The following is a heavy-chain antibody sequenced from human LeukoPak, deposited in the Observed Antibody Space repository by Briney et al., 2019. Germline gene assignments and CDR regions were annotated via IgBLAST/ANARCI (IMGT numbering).Heavy chain of an antibody. Sequence: SETLSLTCAVYGGSFSGYYWSWIRQPPGKGLEWIGEINHSGSTNYNPSLKSRVTISVDTSKNQFSLKLSSVTAADTAVYYCARRGTNYYGSGSYYKSAYYFDYWGQGTLVTVSS. J-gene: IGHJ4*02. D-gene: IGHD3-10*01. CDR1: GGSFSGYY. CDR3: ARRGTNYYGSGSYYKSAYYFDY. V-gene: IGHV4-34*01. CDR2: INHSGST.